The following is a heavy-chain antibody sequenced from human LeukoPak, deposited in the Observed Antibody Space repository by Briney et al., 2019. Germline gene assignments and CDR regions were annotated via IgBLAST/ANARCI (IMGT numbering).Heavy chain of an antibody. Sequence: GASVTVSFKGSGYTHTVYYMHWVRQAPGEGGEGMGWSNPNSGGKKYAQKFQGGVKNNRDTSNSTAYMWMSRLRSGDTSVYYCARDDDFWSCTLVYWGQGTLVTVSS. V-gene: IGHV1-2*02. CDR3: ARDDDFWSCTLVY. CDR2: SNPNSGGK. CDR1: GYTHTVYY. D-gene: IGHD3-3*01. J-gene: IGHJ4*02.